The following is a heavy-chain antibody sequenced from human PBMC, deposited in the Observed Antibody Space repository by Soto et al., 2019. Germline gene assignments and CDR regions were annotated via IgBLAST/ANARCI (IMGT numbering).Heavy chain of an antibody. CDR2: ISAYNGNT. Sequence: QVQLVQSGAEVKKPGASVKVSCKASGYTFTSYGISWVRQAPGQGLEWMGWISAYNGNTNYAQKLQGRVTMTTDTSTSTADMELRSLRSDDTAVYYFARHVAQGDGIAVASDYWGQGTLVTVSS. J-gene: IGHJ4*02. V-gene: IGHV1-18*01. CDR1: GYTFTSYG. CDR3: ARHVAQGDGIAVASDY. D-gene: IGHD6-19*01.